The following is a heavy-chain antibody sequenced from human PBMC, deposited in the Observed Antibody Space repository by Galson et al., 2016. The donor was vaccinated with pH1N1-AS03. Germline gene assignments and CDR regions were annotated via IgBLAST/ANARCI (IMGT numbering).Heavy chain of an antibody. CDR3: ARTSNEDAADCSYYGMGI. V-gene: IGHV1-69*13. CDR1: GRTFSSST. CDR2: IIPMLGSA. J-gene: IGHJ6*02. D-gene: IGHD4-11*01. Sequence: SVKVSCKASGRTFSSSTVSWVRQAPGQGLEWMGGIIPMLGSANYAQKFHDRVTITADESTSPVFMELSSLKSEDTAVYYCARTSNEDAADCSYYGMGIWGQGTTVTVSS.